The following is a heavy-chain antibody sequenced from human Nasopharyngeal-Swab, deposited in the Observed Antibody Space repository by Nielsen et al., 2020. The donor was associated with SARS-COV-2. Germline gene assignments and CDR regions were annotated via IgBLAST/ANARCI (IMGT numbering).Heavy chain of an antibody. V-gene: IGHV4-4*02. CDR3: ASSSAEKRGHDS. J-gene: IGHJ4*02. CDR1: GRSISGTDW. Sequence: SETLSLTYAVSGRSISGTDWWSWVRQPPGKGLEWIGETSPDGGTNYSPSLKSRVMVSVDRSRNQFSLSLHSVTAADTAVYYCASSSAEKRGHDSWGQGTLVTISS. CDR2: TSPDGGT. D-gene: IGHD3-10*01.